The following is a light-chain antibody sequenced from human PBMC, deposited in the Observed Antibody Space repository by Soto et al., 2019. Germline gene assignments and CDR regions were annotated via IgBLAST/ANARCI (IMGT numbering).Light chain of an antibody. V-gene: IGKV3-15*01. CDR2: RAS. CDR3: LQHNTYPLS. CDR1: QSLGGN. Sequence: EIVMTQSPATLAVSPGDTATLSCRASQSLGGNLAWYQQKPGQAPRLLIFRASSRAKGVPARFSASGSGTEFTLTISGLQSEDFGTYYCLQHNTYPLSFGGGTKVE. J-gene: IGKJ4*01.